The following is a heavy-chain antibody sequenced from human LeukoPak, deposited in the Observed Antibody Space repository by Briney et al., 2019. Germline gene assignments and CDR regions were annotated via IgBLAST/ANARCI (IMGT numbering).Heavy chain of an antibody. D-gene: IGHD3-22*01. Sequence: PSETLSLTRAVSGYSIRSGYYWGWTPQPPGRGREGIGRIYHSGSTYDNPYLKSRVTRSVDTSKNQFYLKLSSVTDADTAVYYCARRGFGWYDSSGYMFDYWGQGTLVTVSS. J-gene: IGHJ4*02. V-gene: IGHV4-38-2*01. CDR2: IYHSGST. CDR1: GYSIRSGYY. CDR3: ARRGFGWYDSSGYMFDY.